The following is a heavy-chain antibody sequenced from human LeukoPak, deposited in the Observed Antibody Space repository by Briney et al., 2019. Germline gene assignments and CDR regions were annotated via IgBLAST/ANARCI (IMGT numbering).Heavy chain of an antibody. Sequence: ASVKVSCKASGYTFTSYGISWVRQAPGQGLEWMGWISAYNGNTNYAQKLQGRVTMTRDTSTSTVYMELSSLRSEDTAVYYCARATATAMVTVWGQGTLVTVSS. J-gene: IGHJ4*02. V-gene: IGHV1-18*01. CDR2: ISAYNGNT. CDR3: ARATATAMVTV. CDR1: GYTFTSYG. D-gene: IGHD5-18*01.